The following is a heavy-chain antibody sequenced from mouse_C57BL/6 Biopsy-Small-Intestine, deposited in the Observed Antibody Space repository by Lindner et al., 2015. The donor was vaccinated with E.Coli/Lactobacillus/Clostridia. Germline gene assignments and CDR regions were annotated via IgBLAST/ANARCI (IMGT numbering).Heavy chain of an antibody. J-gene: IGHJ2*01. CDR1: GYTFTSYG. CDR3: ATWDY. V-gene: IGHV1-81*01. CDR2: IYPRSGNT. Sequence: VQLQESGTELARPGASVKLSCKASGYTFTSYGISWVKQRTGQGLEWIGEIYPRSGNTYYNEKFKGKATLTADKSSSTAYMEFRSLTSEDSAVYFCATWDYWGQGTTLTVSS.